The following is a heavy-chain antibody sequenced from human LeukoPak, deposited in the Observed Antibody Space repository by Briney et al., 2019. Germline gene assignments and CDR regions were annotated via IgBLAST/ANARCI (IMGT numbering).Heavy chain of an antibody. J-gene: IGHJ4*02. CDR3: ARGEAPMTTVTNLDY. CDR1: GFTFSSYN. V-gene: IGHV3-21*01. Sequence: GGSLRLSCAASGFTFSSYNMNWVRQAPGKGLEWVSSISSSSSYIYYADSVKGRFTISRDNSKNTLYLQMNSLRAEDTAVYYCARGEAPMTTVTNLDYWGQGTLVTVSS. D-gene: IGHD4-17*01. CDR2: ISSSSSYI.